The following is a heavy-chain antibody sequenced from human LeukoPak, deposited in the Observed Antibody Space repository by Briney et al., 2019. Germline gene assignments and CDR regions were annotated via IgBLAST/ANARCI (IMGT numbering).Heavy chain of an antibody. D-gene: IGHD1-26*01. CDR1: GFTFSSYS. Sequence: GGSLRLSCAASGFTFSSYSMSWVRQAPGKGLEWVSHITASGTAMFYADSVKGRFTISRDNAKNSLYLQMNSLRDEGTAVYYCASSGSYRFDYWGQGTLVTVSS. J-gene: IGHJ4*02. CDR3: ASSGSYRFDY. CDR2: ITASGTAM. V-gene: IGHV3-48*02.